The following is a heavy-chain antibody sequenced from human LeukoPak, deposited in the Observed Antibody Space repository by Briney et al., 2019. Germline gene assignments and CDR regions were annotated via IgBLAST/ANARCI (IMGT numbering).Heavy chain of an antibody. J-gene: IGHJ6*03. CDR1: GYTFTSYD. Sequence: ASVKVCCKASGYTFTSYDINWVRQAPGQGLEWVGWMNPNSGDTGYTQKVQGRVTFTRNTSTSTAYMELWSLRLEDTAVYYCARVSSTYYYYMDVWGKGTTVTVSS. V-gene: IGHV1-8*01. CDR3: ARVSSTYYYYMDV. D-gene: IGHD2/OR15-2a*01. CDR2: MNPNSGDT.